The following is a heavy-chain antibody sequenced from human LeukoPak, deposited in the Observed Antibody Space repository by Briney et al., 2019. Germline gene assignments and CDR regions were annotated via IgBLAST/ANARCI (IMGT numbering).Heavy chain of an antibody. Sequence: SETLSLTCTVSGGSISSYYWSWIRQPPGKGLEWIGYIYYSGSTNYNPSLKSRVTISVDTSKNQFSLKLSSVTAADTAVYYCASLSEYCSAGSCYLGWFDPWGQGTLVTVSS. J-gene: IGHJ5*02. CDR1: GGSISSYY. CDR2: IYYSGST. V-gene: IGHV4-59*01. CDR3: ASLSEYCSAGSCYLGWFDP. D-gene: IGHD2-15*01.